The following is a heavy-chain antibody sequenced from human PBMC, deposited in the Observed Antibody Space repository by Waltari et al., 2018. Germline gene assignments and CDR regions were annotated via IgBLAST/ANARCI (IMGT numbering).Heavy chain of an antibody. CDR3: ARKALSGAAEDFQH. V-gene: IGHV1-46*01. CDR1: GYTFTSYY. Sequence: QVQLVQSGAEVKKPGASVKVSCKASGYTFTSYYLHWVRQAPGQGLEWMGIINPSGGSTSYVKKYQGRVNMTRDTSTSTGYMELSSLRSEDTAVYYWARKALSGAAEDFQHWGQGTLVTVSS. J-gene: IGHJ1*01. CDR2: INPSGGST. D-gene: IGHD1-26*01.